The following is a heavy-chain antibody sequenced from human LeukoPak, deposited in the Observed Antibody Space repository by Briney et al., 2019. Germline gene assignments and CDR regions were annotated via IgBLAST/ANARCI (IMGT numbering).Heavy chain of an antibody. V-gene: IGHV1-18*01. Sequence: ASVTVSCKASGYTFTSYGISWVRQAPGQGLEWMGWISACNGNTNYAQKLQGRVTMTTDTSTSTAYMELRSLRSDDTAVYYCARVPFMVRGSDYWGQGTLVTVSS. CDR2: ISACNGNT. CDR3: ARVPFMVRGSDY. CDR1: GYTFTSYG. J-gene: IGHJ4*02. D-gene: IGHD3-10*01.